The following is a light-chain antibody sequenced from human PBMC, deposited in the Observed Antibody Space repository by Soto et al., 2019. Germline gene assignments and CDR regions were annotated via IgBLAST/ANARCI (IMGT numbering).Light chain of an antibody. V-gene: IGKV3-15*01. Sequence: EIVMTQSPATLSVSPGERATLSCRASQSIGSNLTWYQQKPGQAPRLLIYDASSRATGFPARFSGSGSGTEFTLTISSLQSEDFAVYYCQQYNDWLTWTFGQGTKVDI. CDR3: QQYNDWLTWT. J-gene: IGKJ1*01. CDR2: DAS. CDR1: QSIGSN.